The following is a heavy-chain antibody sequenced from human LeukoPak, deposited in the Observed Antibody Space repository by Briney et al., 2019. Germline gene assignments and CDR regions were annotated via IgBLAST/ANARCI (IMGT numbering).Heavy chain of an antibody. V-gene: IGHV1-2*02. CDR2: INPYSGDT. D-gene: IGHD3-22*01. CDR1: GYTFTGYY. CDR3: ARGTMNLDS. J-gene: IGHJ4*02. Sequence: ASVKVSCKASGYTFTGYYIHWVRQAPGQGLEWMGWINPYSGDTAYAQKFQGRVTMTRDTSIDTAYMELNRLKFDDTAVYYCARGTMNLDSWGQGTLVTVSS.